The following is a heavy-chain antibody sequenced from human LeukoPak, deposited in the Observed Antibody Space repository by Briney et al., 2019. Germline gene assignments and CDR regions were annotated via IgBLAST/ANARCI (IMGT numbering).Heavy chain of an antibody. Sequence: SETLSLTCTVSGGSVSSGSYYWGWIRQPPGKGLEWIGYIYYSGSTNYNPSLKSRVTISVDTSKNQFSLKLSSVTAADTAVYYCARGAYYFDYWGQGTLVTVSS. CDR3: ARGAYYFDY. CDR1: GGSVSSGSYY. V-gene: IGHV4-61*01. J-gene: IGHJ4*02. CDR2: IYYSGST.